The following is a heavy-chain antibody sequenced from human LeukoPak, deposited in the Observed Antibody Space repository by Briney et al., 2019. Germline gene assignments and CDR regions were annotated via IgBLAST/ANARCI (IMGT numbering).Heavy chain of an antibody. J-gene: IGHJ5*01. Sequence: PSETLSLTCTVSGGSIRNHYWSWVRQPPGKALEWVGYVSDSGHTNSNPSLKSRVTISVDTSKNQFSLKLSSVTAADTAVYYCARDSSYTSGSYYDDCFDSWSQGTLVTVSS. CDR1: GGSIRNHY. CDR3: ARDSSYTSGSYYDDCFDS. V-gene: IGHV4-59*11. D-gene: IGHD3-10*01. CDR2: VSDSGHT.